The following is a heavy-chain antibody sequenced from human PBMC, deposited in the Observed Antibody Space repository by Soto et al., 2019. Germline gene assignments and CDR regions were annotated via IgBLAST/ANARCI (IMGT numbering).Heavy chain of an antibody. CDR1: GYTFTAYY. CDR3: ARGDFDSSANYYAGWFDP. D-gene: IGHD3-22*01. Sequence: ASVKVSCKAYGYTFTAYYMHWLRQAPGQGLEWMGWINPNSGGTKYAQKFQGRVTMTNDTSISTAYMELSRLGSDDTAVYYCARGDFDSSANYYAGWFDPWGQGTLVTVSS. J-gene: IGHJ5*02. CDR2: INPNSGGT. V-gene: IGHV1-2*02.